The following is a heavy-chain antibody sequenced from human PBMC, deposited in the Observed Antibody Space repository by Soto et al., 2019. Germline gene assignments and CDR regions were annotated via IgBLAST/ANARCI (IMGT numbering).Heavy chain of an antibody. J-gene: IGHJ4*02. CDR3: GRGRSGQLVVFY. D-gene: IGHD3-10*01. Sequence: ASVKVSCKASGYTFTVHYIHCVLQAPGQGPEWMGEIGPASGDTRYAQKFQGRVTMTRGTSITTVYMELNNLSPDDTAVYYCGRGRSGQLVVFYWGQGTPVTVSS. CDR1: GYTFTVHY. CDR2: IGPASGDT. V-gene: IGHV1-2*02.